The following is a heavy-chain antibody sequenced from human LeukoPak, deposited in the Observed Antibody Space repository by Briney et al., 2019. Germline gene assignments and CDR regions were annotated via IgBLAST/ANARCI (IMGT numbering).Heavy chain of an antibody. CDR3: ARGRMAVAGSYEY. J-gene: IGHJ4*02. D-gene: IGHD6-19*01. CDR2: IKPDGSEK. CDR1: GLTFGSYW. V-gene: IGHV3-7*05. Sequence: GGSLRLSCAAFGLTFGSYWMTWVRQAPGKGLECVANIKPDGSEKHYVDSVEGRFTISRDNAINSLFLEMNSLRAEDTAVYHCARGRMAVAGSYEYWGQGTLVTVSS.